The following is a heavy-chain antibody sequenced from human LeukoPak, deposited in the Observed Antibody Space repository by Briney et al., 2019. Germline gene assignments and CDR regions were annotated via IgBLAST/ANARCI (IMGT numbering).Heavy chain of an antibody. CDR1: GFTLSSYW. CDR2: INSDGSST. CDR3: ARVGWFGELSYYYMDV. D-gene: IGHD3-10*01. Sequence: GGSLRLSCAASGFTLSSYWMHWVRQAPGKGLVWVSHINSDGSSTNYADSVKGRFTISRDNAKNSLYLQMNSLRAEDTAVYYCARVGWFGELSYYYMDVWGKGTTVTVSS. J-gene: IGHJ6*03. V-gene: IGHV3-74*01.